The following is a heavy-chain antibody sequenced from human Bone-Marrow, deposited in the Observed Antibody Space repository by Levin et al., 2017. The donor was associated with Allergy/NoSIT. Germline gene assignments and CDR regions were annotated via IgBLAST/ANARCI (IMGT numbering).Heavy chain of an antibody. CDR2: VFYRGSA. D-gene: IGHD1-26*01. Sequence: PSETLSLTCTVSGGFLSSDNFHWAWIRQPPGEGLEWIGNVFYRGSAYYNSSPKSRVTISMDTSKNQFSLMLSSVTAADTAVYYCARYRLGYFDPWGQGTLVTVSS. CDR3: ARYRLGYFDP. CDR1: GGFLSSDNFH. V-gene: IGHV4-39*01. J-gene: IGHJ5*02.